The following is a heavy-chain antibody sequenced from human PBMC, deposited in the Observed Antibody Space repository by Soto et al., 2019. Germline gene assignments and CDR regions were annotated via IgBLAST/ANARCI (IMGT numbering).Heavy chain of an antibody. V-gene: IGHV1-69*01. Sequence: QVQLVQSGAEMREPGSAVRVSCKASGGTFNMYAMNWVRQAPGQGLEWMAGIIPIFDTPRYSQQFQGRVTITADESTSTAYMELTSLRAEDTAIYYCARSIGSGGVIGGFDYWGQGTLVTVAS. CDR3: ARSIGSGGVIGGFDY. CDR2: IIPIFDTP. D-gene: IGHD3-16*02. J-gene: IGHJ4*02. CDR1: GGTFNMYA.